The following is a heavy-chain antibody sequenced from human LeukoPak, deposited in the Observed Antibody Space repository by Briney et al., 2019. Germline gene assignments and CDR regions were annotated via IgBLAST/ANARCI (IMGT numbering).Heavy chain of an antibody. CDR3: AKKWGVGTTTLDYFDY. V-gene: IGHV3-23*01. CDR2: TTGLGDNT. D-gene: IGHD1-26*01. CDR1: GFFFSGSA. Sequence: GGSLRLSCAASGFFFSGSAVAWVRQAPGKGLEWVSTTTGLGDNTHYADSVRGRFTFSRDNSKNTLYLQMNSLADEDTAVYYCAKKWGVGTTTLDYFDYWGQGTLVTVSS. J-gene: IGHJ4*02.